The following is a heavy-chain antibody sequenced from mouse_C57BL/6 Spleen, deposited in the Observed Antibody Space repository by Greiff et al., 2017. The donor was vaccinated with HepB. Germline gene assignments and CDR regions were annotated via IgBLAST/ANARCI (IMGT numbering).Heavy chain of an antibody. D-gene: IGHD1-1*01. J-gene: IGHJ4*01. CDR2: IYPRSGNT. V-gene: IGHV1-81*01. CDR3: ARSRYYGSSYDAMDY. CDR1: GYTFTSYG. Sequence: VKLMESGAELARPGASVKLSCKASGYTFTSYGISWVKQRTGQGLEWIGEIYPRSGNTYYNEKFKGKATLTADKSSSTAYRELRSLTSEDSAVYFCARSRYYGSSYDAMDYWGQGTSVTVSS.